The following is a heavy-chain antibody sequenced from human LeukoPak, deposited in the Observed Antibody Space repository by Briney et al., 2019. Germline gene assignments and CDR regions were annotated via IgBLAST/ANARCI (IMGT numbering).Heavy chain of an antibody. V-gene: IGHV3-23*01. CDR1: GFTFCSYA. J-gene: IGHJ2*01. CDR2: ISASSNYR. Sequence: GGPLRLSCAASGFTFCSYALSWVRQAPGKGLEWVSQISASSNYRYYADSVKGRFTISRDNSKSTLFLQMDSLRDEDTAVYYCTRGQRSCNSASCHLWYFDLWGRGTLVSVSS. CDR3: TRGQRSCNSASCHLWYFDL. D-gene: IGHD2-2*01.